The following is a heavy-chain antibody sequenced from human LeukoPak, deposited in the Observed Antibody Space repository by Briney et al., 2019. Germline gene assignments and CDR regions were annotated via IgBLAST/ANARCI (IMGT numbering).Heavy chain of an antibody. Sequence: GGSLRLSCAASGFTFSSYAMTWVRQAPGKGPEWVSEISGSGTKTYYADSVKGRFTISRDNSRNTLNLQMNSLRAEDTAVYFCAKDQDYYGLGSYPTYWGQGTLVTVSS. CDR3: AKDQDYYGLGSYPTY. V-gene: IGHV3-23*01. J-gene: IGHJ4*02. CDR2: ISGSGTKT. CDR1: GFTFSSYA. D-gene: IGHD3-10*01.